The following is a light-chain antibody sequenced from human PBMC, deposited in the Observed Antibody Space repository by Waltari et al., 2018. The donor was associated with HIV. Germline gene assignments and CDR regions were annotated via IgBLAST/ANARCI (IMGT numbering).Light chain of an antibody. CDR3: QQYNNWPET. J-gene: IGKJ1*01. V-gene: IGKV3-15*01. CDR1: QSVSSN. CDR2: GAS. Sequence: EKVMTQSPATLSVSPGERATLSCRASQSVSSNLAWYQQRPGQAPRLLIYGASTRASGIPARFSGSGSGTEFTPTISSLQSEDFAVYYCQQYNNWPETFGQGTKVEI.